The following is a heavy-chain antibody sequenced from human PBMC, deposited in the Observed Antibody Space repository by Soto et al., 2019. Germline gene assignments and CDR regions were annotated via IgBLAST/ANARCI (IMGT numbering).Heavy chain of an antibody. CDR3: ASYCSGGSCYLIGAFDI. CDR1: GFTFSSYW. V-gene: IGHV3-7*01. Sequence: GGSLRLSCAASGFTFSSYWMSWVRQAPGKGLEWVANIKQDGSEKYYVDSVKGRFTISRDNAKNSLYLQMNSLRAEDTAVYYCASYCSGGSCYLIGAFDIWGQGTMVTVSS. J-gene: IGHJ3*02. D-gene: IGHD2-15*01. CDR2: IKQDGSEK.